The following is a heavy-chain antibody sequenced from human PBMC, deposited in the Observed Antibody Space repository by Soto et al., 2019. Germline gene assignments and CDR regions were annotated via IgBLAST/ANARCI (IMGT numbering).Heavy chain of an antibody. CDR3: ARENCSSTSCYTRSYGMDV. V-gene: IGHV4-31*03. J-gene: IGHJ6*02. Sequence: LSLTCTVSGGSISSGGYYWSWIRQHPGKGLEWIGYIYYSGSTYYNPSLKSRVTISVDTSKNQFSLKLSSVTAADTAVYYCARENCSSTSCYTRSYGMDVWGQGTTVTVSS. CDR1: GGSISSGGYY. CDR2: IYYSGST. D-gene: IGHD2-2*02.